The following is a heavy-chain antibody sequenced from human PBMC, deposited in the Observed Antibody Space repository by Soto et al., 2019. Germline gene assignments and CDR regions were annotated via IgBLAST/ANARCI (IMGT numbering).Heavy chain of an antibody. CDR3: ARSKARHYYYYYGMDV. CDR2: IGTAGDT. Sequence: GGSLRLSCAASGFTFSSYDTHWFRQATGKGLEWVSAIGTAGDTYYPGSVKGRFTISRENAKNSLYLQMNSLRAGDTAVYYCARSKARHYYYYYGMDVWGQGTTVTVSS. J-gene: IGHJ6*02. CDR1: GFTFSSYD. V-gene: IGHV3-13*01.